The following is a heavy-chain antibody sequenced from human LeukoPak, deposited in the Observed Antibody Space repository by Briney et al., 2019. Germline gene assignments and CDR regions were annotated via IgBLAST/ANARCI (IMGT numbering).Heavy chain of an antibody. CDR2: INAGNGNT. D-gene: IGHD3-22*01. Sequence: GASVTVSCTASGYTFTSYAMHWVRQAPGQRLEWMGWINAGNGNTKYSQKFQGRVTITRDTSASTAYMELSSLRSEDTAVYYCARDSISSSGYFPWIPYYYYYGMDVWGQGTTVTVSS. V-gene: IGHV1-3*01. CDR1: GYTFTSYA. J-gene: IGHJ6*02. CDR3: ARDSISSSGYFPWIPYYYYYGMDV.